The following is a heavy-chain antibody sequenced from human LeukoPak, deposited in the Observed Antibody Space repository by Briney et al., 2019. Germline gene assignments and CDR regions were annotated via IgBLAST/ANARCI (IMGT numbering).Heavy chain of an antibody. D-gene: IGHD1-26*01. V-gene: IGHV1-69*13. Sequence: SVKVPCKASGGTFSSYAISCVRQAPGQGLEWMGGIIPIFGTANYAQKFQGGVTITADESTGTAYMELSSLRSEDTAVYYCARSRGSYDYWGQGTLVTVSS. CDR1: GGTFSSYA. CDR2: IIPIFGTA. J-gene: IGHJ4*02. CDR3: ARSRGSYDY.